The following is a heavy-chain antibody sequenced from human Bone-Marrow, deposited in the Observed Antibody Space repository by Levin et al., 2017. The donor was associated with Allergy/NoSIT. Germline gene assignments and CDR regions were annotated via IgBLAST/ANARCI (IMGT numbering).Heavy chain of an antibody. Sequence: GGSLRLSCAASGSTFSNYWMRWIRQAPGRGLEGVANIKTDGSEKYYVDSVKGRFAISRDNAKNSMYLQLNNVRAEDTGVYYCATAIRGSSWYCCGPGTLVTVSS. J-gene: IGHJ4*02. D-gene: IGHD6-13*01. CDR1: GSTFSNYW. CDR3: ATAIRGSSWYC. V-gene: IGHV3-7*01. CDR2: IKTDGSEK.